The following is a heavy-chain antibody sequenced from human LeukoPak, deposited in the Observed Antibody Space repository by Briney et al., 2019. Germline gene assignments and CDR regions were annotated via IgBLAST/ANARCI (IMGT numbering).Heavy chain of an antibody. Sequence: SETLSLTCAVYGGSFSGYYWSWIRQPPGKGLEWIGEINHSGSTNYNPSLKSRVTISVDTSKNQFSLKLSSVTATDTAVYYCARGRRGYSYGQANAFDIWGQGTMVTVSS. CDR2: INHSGST. CDR3: ARGRRGYSYGQANAFDI. J-gene: IGHJ3*02. CDR1: GGSFSGYY. V-gene: IGHV4-34*01. D-gene: IGHD5-18*01.